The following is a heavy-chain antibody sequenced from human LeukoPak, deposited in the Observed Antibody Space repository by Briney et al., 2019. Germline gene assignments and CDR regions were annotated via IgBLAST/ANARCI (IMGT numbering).Heavy chain of an antibody. V-gene: IGHV1-18*01. Sequence: ASVKVSCKASGYTFTNYGISWVRQAPGQGLEWMGWISTYSNNANYAQKFQGRVTMTKDTSTSIAYMELRSLRSDDTAVHYCARALNYDFWSGYSNFDYWGQGTLVTVSS. CDR2: ISTYSNNA. D-gene: IGHD3-3*01. J-gene: IGHJ4*02. CDR1: GYTFTNYG. CDR3: ARALNYDFWSGYSNFDY.